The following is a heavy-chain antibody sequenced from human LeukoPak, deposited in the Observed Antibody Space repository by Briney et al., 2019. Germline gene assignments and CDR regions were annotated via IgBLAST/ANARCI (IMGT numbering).Heavy chain of an antibody. Sequence: SETLSLTCTVSGGSISSYYWSWIRQPPGKGLEWIGSIYYSGSTYYNPSLKSRVTISVDTSKNQFSLKLSSVTAADTAVYYCASRESIAAAEFDYWGQGTLVTVSS. CDR2: IYYSGST. CDR3: ASRESIAAAEFDY. D-gene: IGHD6-13*01. V-gene: IGHV4-59*05. J-gene: IGHJ4*02. CDR1: GGSISSYY.